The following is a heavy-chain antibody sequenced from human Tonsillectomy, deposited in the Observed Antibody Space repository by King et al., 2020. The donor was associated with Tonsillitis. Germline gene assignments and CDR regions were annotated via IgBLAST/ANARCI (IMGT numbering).Heavy chain of an antibody. CDR3: ASGPDIVVVPAAGETDY. CDR2: MYSGGST. Sequence: VQLVESGGGLVQPGGSLRLSCAASGFTVSSNYMSWVRQAPGKGLEWVSVMYSGGSTYYADSVKGRFTISRDNSKNTLYLQMNTLRAVDTAVDYCASGPDIVVVPAAGETDYWGQGTLVTVSS. CDR1: GFTVSSNY. V-gene: IGHV3-66*01. J-gene: IGHJ4*02. D-gene: IGHD2-2*01.